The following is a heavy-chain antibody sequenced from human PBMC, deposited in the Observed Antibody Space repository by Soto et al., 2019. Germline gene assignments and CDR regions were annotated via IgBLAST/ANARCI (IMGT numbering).Heavy chain of an antibody. CDR3: AKDSRDPYYYDSSGYSSVFDY. CDR2: ISGSGGST. CDR1: GFTFSSYA. V-gene: IGHV3-23*01. Sequence: GGSLRLSCAASGFTFSSYAMSWVRQAPGKGLEWVSAISGSGGSTYYADSVKGRFTISRDNSKNTLYLQMNSLRAEDTAVYYCAKDSRDPYYYDSSGYSSVFDYWGQGTLVTVSS. J-gene: IGHJ4*02. D-gene: IGHD3-22*01.